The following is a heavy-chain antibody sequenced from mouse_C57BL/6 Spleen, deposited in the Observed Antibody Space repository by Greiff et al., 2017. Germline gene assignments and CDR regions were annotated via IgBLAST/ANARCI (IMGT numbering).Heavy chain of an antibody. V-gene: IGHV1-22*01. J-gene: IGHJ3*01. CDR3: AREGNYDYDGGFAY. CDR1: GYTFTDYN. D-gene: IGHD2-4*01. CDR2: INPNNGGT. Sequence: VQLQQSGPELVKPGASVKMSCKASGYTFTDYNMHWVKQSHGKSLEWIGYINPNNGGTSYNQKFKGKATLTVNKSSSTAYMELRSLTSEDSAVYYCAREGNYDYDGGFAYWGQGTLVTVSA.